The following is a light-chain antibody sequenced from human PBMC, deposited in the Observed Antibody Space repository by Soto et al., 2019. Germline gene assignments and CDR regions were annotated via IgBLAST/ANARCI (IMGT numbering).Light chain of an antibody. CDR1: QNLHSF. V-gene: IGKV3-11*01. Sequence: ETVLTQSPATLSVSPGERVTLSCRASQNLHSFLNWYQQRPGQAPRPIIYDASKRAAGVPDRISGDGSGTDYTLTISSLEPEDFAVYYCQQRTRWPMPFGQGTRLEIK. CDR2: DAS. CDR3: QQRTRWPMP. J-gene: IGKJ5*01.